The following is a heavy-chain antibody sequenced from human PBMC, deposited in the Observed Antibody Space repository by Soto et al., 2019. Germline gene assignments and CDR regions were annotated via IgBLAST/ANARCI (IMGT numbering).Heavy chain of an antibody. V-gene: IGHV4-31*03. D-gene: IGHD2-21*02. CDR1: GGSITSGGHY. J-gene: IGHJ4*02. Sequence: SETLSLTCTVSGGSITSGGHYWAWIRQHPGKGLEWIGYMFHSGSTHYNPSLKSRISISVDTSKNQFSLKLSSVTAADTAVYYCARVTDPVVTASTPFDHWGQGALVTVSS. CDR3: ARVTDPVVTASTPFDH. CDR2: MFHSGST.